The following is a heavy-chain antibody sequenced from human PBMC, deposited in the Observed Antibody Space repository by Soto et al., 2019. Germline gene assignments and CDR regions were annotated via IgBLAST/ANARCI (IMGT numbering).Heavy chain of an antibody. CDR2: ISDYNVNT. V-gene: IGHV1-18*01. CDR1: GYTFTSYG. CDR3: ARDNYDFWSGYYIKGVDY. Sequence: QVQLVQSGAEVKKPGASVKVSCKASGYTFTSYGISWVRQAPGQGLEWMGWISDYNVNTNYAQKLQGRVTMTTDTYTSTAYMELRRLRSDATALYYCARDNYDFWSGYYIKGVDYWGQGTLVTVSS. D-gene: IGHD3-3*01. J-gene: IGHJ4*02.